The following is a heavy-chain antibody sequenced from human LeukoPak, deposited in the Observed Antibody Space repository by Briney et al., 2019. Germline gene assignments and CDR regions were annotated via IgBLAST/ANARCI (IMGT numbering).Heavy chain of an antibody. Sequence: PGGSLGLSCAASGFTFSAYNMSWIRQAPGKGLEWVSYSSSSGSTIYYADSVKGRFAISRDNAKNSLYLQMNSLRAEDTAVYYCASRRDFIDYWGQGTLVTVSS. J-gene: IGHJ4*02. D-gene: IGHD3/OR15-3a*01. CDR1: GFTFSAYN. V-gene: IGHV3-11*01. CDR2: SSSSGSTI. CDR3: ASRRDFIDY.